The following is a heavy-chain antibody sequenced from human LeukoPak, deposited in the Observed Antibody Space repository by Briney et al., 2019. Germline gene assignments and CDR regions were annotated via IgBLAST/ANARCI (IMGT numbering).Heavy chain of an antibody. J-gene: IGHJ4*02. V-gene: IGHV3-13*01. CDR3: ARGGLWFGEPLYDY. CDR2: IGTAGDT. D-gene: IGHD3-10*01. CDR1: GFTFSSCD. Sequence: GGSLRLSCAASGFTFSSCDMHWVRQATGKGLEWVSAIGTAGDTYYPGSVKGRFTISRENAKNSLYLQMNSLRAGDTAVYYCARGGLWFGEPLYDYWGQGTLVTVSS.